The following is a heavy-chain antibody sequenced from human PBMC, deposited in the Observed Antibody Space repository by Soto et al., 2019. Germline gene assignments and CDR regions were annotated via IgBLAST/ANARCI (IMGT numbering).Heavy chain of an antibody. J-gene: IGHJ4*02. CDR1: GFTFSSYA. V-gene: IGHV3-30-3*01. CDR2: ISYDGSNK. Sequence: QVQLVESGGGVVQPGRSLRLSCAASGFTFSSYAMHWVRQAPGKGLEWVAVISYDGSNKYYADSVKGRFTISRDNSKNTLYLQMNSLRDEDTDVYYCARDGEYSYGYYYFDYWGQGTLVTVSS. CDR3: ARDGEYSYGYYYFDY. D-gene: IGHD5-18*01.